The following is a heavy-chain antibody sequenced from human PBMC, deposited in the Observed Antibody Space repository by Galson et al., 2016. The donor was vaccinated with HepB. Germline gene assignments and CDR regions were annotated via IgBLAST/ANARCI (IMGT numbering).Heavy chain of an antibody. CDR2: IKEDGSEE. CDR3: ARVSHALVVPFFDP. J-gene: IGHJ5*02. D-gene: IGHD2-8*02. V-gene: IGHV3-7*04. CDR1: GFTFSSYW. Sequence: SLRLSCAASGFTFSSYWMTWVRQVPGKGLEWVANIKEDGSEEYYVDSVKGRFTISRDNVKNSLYLQMNGLRVEDTAVYFCARVSHALVVPFFDPWGQGTLVTVSS.